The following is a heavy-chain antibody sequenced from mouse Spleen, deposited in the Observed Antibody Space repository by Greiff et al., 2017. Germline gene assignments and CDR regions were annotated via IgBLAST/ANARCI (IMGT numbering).Heavy chain of an antibody. CDR1: GYAFSSYW. CDR3: ARSGNYHYYFDY. V-gene: IGHV1-80*01. Sequence: QVQLQQSWAELVKPGASVKISCKASGYAFSSYWMNWVKQRPGKGLEWIGQIYPGDGDTNYNGKFKGKATLTADKSSSTAYMQLSSLTSEDSAVYFCARSGNYHYYFDYWGQGTTLTVSS. CDR2: IYPGDGDT. J-gene: IGHJ2*01. D-gene: IGHD2-1*01.